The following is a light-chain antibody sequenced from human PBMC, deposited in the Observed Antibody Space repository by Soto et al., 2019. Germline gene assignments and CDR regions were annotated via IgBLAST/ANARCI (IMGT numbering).Light chain of an antibody. J-gene: IGKJ1*01. CDR1: QSVTIN. Sequence: ETLMTQSPVTLSVSPGERVALSCRASQSVTINLAWYHQKPGQAPRLLIYGASTRATGIPARFTASGSGTEFTLSISSLQSEDFGIYYCQQYNNWPQTFGQGTKVDIK. CDR2: GAS. V-gene: IGKV3-15*01. CDR3: QQYNNWPQT.